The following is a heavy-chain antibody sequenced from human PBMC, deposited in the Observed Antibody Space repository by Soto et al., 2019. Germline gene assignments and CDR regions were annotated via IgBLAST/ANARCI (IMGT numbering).Heavy chain of an antibody. CDR3: ASSSTVLLPTAMTGWFDP. Sequence: SETLSLTCTVSGGSISSGDYYWSWIRQPPGKGLEWIGYIYYSGSTYYNPSLKSRVTISVDTSKNQFSLKLSSVTAADTAVYYCASSSTVLLPTAMTGWFDPWGRGSLVTVSS. J-gene: IGHJ5*02. V-gene: IGHV4-30-4*01. CDR1: GGSISSGDYY. CDR2: IYYSGST. D-gene: IGHD2-2*01.